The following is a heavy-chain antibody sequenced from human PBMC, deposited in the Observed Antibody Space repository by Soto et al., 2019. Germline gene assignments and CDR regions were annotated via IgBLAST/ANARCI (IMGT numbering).Heavy chain of an antibody. V-gene: IGHV4-59*08. D-gene: IGHD6-13*01. CDR3: ARHGDGSRHTELHY. Sequence: QVQLQESGPGLVKTSETLSLTCTVSGGSISNYYWSWIRQPPGKGLQWLGYIYYSGSTKYNPSLKSRLTKSVDTSKNPSPLKPSSVTAADTAVYYCARHGDGSRHTELHYWGQGALVTVS. J-gene: IGHJ4*02. CDR2: IYYSGST. CDR1: GGSISNYY.